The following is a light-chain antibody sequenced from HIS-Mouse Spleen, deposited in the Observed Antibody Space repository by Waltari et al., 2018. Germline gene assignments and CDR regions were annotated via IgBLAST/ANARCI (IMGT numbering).Light chain of an antibody. CDR3: YSTDSSGNHRV. V-gene: IGLV3-10*01. CDR2: EDS. CDR1: ALPKKY. J-gene: IGLJ2*01. Sequence: SYELTQPPSVSVSPGQTARITCSGDALPKKYAYCYQQKSGQAPVLVIYEDSKRPSGMRERFSGASSGTMATLTISGAQVEDEADYYCYSTDSSGNHRVFGGGTKLTVL.